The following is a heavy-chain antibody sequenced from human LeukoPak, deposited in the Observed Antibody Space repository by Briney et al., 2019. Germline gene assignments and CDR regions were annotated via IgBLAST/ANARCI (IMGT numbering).Heavy chain of an antibody. CDR2: INQEGTTK. D-gene: IGHD2-21*02. CDR1: RFIFSYCW. CDR3: AKWGPHCVGDYCPALDS. J-gene: IGHJ4*02. V-gene: IGHV3-7*01. Sequence: GGSLRLCWVASRFIFSYCWMCWVRLARGKGLGWGANINQEGTTKVYPHSMKGRFTISRDNAKESLYLQLNSLRADHTAVYYCAKWGPHCVGDYCPALDSWGQGTLVTVSS.